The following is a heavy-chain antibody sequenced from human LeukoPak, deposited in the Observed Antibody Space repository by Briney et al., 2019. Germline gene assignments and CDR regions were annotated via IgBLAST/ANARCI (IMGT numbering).Heavy chain of an antibody. D-gene: IGHD1-26*01. Sequence: GGSLRLSCAASGFTFSTYAMSWVRQTPGKGLEWVSVISGGGDITKYADSVKGRFTISRDNFENTVYLQMNSLRAEDTAVYYCAKEQVVSPPWVSYFDYWGQGALVTVSS. CDR1: GFTFSTYA. CDR2: ISGGGDIT. J-gene: IGHJ4*02. CDR3: AKEQVVSPPWVSYFDY. V-gene: IGHV3-23*01.